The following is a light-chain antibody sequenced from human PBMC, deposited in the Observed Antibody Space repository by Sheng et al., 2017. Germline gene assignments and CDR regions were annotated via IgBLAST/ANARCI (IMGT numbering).Light chain of an antibody. Sequence: IVLTQSPGTLSLSPGERGTLSCKASQSVTSDSLAWYQQKPGQAPRLLIFGASNRATGIPDRFTGSGSGTDFTLTISKLEPEDFAVYYCQQYGSSVGSFGGGPRW. J-gene: IGKJ4*01. CDR3: QQYGSSVGS. V-gene: IGKV3-20*01. CDR1: QSVTSDS. CDR2: GAS.